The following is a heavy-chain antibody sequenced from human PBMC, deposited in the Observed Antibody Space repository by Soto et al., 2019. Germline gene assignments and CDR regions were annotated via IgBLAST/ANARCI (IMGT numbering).Heavy chain of an antibody. J-gene: IGHJ6*02. CDR2: VYHTGTT. CDR3: VGNGYYSLDV. V-gene: IGHV4-4*02. CDR1: GDSISGSRW. Sequence: SETLSLTCAVSGDSISGSRWWSWVRQSPGKGLDWIGEVYHTGTTRYNPSLKSRVTISVDTSRNHFSLNLNSLTAADTAVYYCVGNGYYSLDVWGQGTTVTVSS. D-gene: IGHD4-17*01.